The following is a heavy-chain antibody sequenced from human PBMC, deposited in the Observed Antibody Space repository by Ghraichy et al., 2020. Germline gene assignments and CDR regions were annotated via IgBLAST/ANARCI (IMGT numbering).Heavy chain of an antibody. CDR2: INHSGST. Sequence: SQTLSLTCAVYGGSFSGYYWSWIRQPPGKGLEWIGEINHSGSTNYNPSLKSRVTISVDTSKNQFSLKLSSVTAADTAVYYCARGGYGSGSPDYWGQGTLVTVSS. CDR1: GGSFSGYY. CDR3: ARGGYGSGSPDY. J-gene: IGHJ4*02. V-gene: IGHV4-34*01. D-gene: IGHD3-10*01.